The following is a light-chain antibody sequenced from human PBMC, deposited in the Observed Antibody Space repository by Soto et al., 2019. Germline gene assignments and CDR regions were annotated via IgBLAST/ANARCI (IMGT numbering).Light chain of an antibody. V-gene: IGKV1-39*01. Sequence: IQSTQSPSSLSASVADRVVITCRASQSISSYLNWYQQKPGKAPKCLIYAASILQSGVPSRFSGSGFGTNFTLTITSLQPEDSATYFCQQAKSFPLTFGQGTRLEIK. J-gene: IGKJ5*01. CDR1: QSISSY. CDR3: QQAKSFPLT. CDR2: AAS.